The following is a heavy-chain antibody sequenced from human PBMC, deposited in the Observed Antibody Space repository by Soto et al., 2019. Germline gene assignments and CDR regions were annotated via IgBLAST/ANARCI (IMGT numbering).Heavy chain of an antibody. J-gene: IGHJ4*02. CDR2: ITPGGSA. V-gene: IGHV4-34*01. D-gene: IGHD3-16*01. CDR1: GGSLSGYY. CDR3: ARAGGWGWAPP. Sequence: EQLQQRGAGLLKPSETLSLTCGGYGGSLSGYYWSWIRQLPGKGLEWIGEITPGGSAAYHPSLRTRAAISLDTSKNQISRAINSATVADTGVYYCARAGGWGWAPPWGQGTVVTVSS.